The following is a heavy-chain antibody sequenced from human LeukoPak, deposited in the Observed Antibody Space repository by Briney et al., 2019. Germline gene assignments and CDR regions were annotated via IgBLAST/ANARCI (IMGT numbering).Heavy chain of an antibody. J-gene: IGHJ3*02. CDR3: ARVGGYDDAFDI. Sequence: SETLSLTCTVSRGSISRYYWSWLRPPPGQGLEWIGYIYYSGSTNYNPSPKSRVTISVDTAKNQFSLKLSSVTAADTAVYYCARVGGYDDAFDIWGQGTMVTVSS. D-gene: IGHD3-10*01. CDR2: IYYSGST. CDR1: RGSISRYY. V-gene: IGHV4-59*01.